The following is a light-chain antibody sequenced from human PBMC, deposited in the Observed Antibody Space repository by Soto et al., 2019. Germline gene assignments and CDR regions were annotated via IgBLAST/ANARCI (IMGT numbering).Light chain of an antibody. CDR2: KAS. V-gene: IGKV1-5*03. Sequence: DIQMTQSPSTLSASVGDRVTITCRASQSITSWLAWYQQKLGKAPKLQMYKASSLESGVPSRFSGSGSGTEFTHTIGSLQPEDFATYYCQQYYSYPWTFGQGTNVEIK. J-gene: IGKJ1*01. CDR3: QQYYSYPWT. CDR1: QSITSW.